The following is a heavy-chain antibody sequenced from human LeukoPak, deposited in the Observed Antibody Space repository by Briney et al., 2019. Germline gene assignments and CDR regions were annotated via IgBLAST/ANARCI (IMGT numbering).Heavy chain of an antibody. J-gene: IGHJ4*02. CDR2: IYYSGST. V-gene: IGHV4-59*08. D-gene: IGHD3-10*01. CDR1: GGSISSYY. Sequence: PSETLSLTCTVSGGSISSYYWSWIWQPPGKGLEWIGYIYYSGSTKYNPSLKSRVTMTVDTSKNQFSLKLSSVTAADTAVYYCARHRGSGSPYFDYWGQGTLVTVSS. CDR3: ARHRGSGSPYFDY.